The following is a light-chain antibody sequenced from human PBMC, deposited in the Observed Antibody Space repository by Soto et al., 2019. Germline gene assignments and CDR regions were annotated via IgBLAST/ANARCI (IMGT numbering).Light chain of an antibody. J-gene: IGKJ1*01. V-gene: IGKV1-5*01. CDR2: DAS. Sequence: DIQMTQSPSTLSASVGDRVTITCRASQNINSRLAWYQQKPGKAPNLLIYDASTLESGVPSRFSGSGSGTEFTLTISSLQPEDFATYYCQQFHSFSRTFGQGTKVDIK. CDR3: QQFHSFSRT. CDR1: QNINSR.